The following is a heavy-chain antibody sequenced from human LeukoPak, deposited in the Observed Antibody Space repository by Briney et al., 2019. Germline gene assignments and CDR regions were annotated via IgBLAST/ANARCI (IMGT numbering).Heavy chain of an antibody. V-gene: IGHV1-2*02. CDR2: INPKNGGR. CDR3: ASWDAPGFDY. J-gene: IGHJ4*02. CDR1: GYTFTGYY. D-gene: IGHD1-26*01. Sequence: ASVKVSCKASGYTFTGYYMHWVRQATGQGLERMGWINPKNGGRSYAQKFQARVTMTTDTSTNTAYMELSSLRFDDTAVYYCASWDAPGFDYWGQGTLVTVSS.